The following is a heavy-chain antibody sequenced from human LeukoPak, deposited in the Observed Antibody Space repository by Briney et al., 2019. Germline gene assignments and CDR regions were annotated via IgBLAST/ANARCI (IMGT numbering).Heavy chain of an antibody. V-gene: IGHV4-39*07. CDR1: GGSINTPNYY. CDR3: ARVKRGYSYGPLEYYYFYMDV. D-gene: IGHD5-18*01. CDR2: IFYSGGT. Sequence: PSETLSLTCTVSGGSINTPNYYWGWIRQTPGKGLEWIGNIFYSGGTYYSPSLTSRVTISLDTSRNQFSLKLNSVTAADTAVYYCARVKRGYSYGPLEYYYFYMDVWGKGTTVTVSS. J-gene: IGHJ6*03.